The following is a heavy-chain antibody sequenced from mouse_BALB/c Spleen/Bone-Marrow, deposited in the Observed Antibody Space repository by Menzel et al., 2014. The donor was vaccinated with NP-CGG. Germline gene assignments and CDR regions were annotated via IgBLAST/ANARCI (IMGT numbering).Heavy chain of an antibody. Sequence: EVQLVESGGGLVQPGGSLKLSCAASGFDFSRYWMSWVRQAPGKGLGWIGEINPDSSTINYTPSLKDKFIISRDNAKNTLYLQMSKVRSEDTALYYCARLNYYGSLFVWGAGTSVTVSS. CDR2: INPDSSTI. J-gene: IGHJ1*01. D-gene: IGHD1-1*01. V-gene: IGHV4-1*02. CDR1: GFDFSRYW. CDR3: ARLNYYGSLFV.